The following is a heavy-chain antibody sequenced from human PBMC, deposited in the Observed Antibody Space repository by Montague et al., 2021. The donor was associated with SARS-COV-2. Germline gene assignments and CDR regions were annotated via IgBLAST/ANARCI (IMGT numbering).Heavy chain of an antibody. CDR1: GLSISDSY. V-gene: IGHV4-34*01. CDR3: ECGGTLRYFDRPRRYFDF. D-gene: IGHD3-9*01. Sequence: SETLSLTCTVYGLSISDSYCSWILNPKGTGWGWMGLGDHIHSAWTSSSLVSRITGAIDRSKHQNSLTLNSLTAADTAVYYCECGGTLRYFDRPRRYFDFWGLGTLVTVSS. J-gene: IGHJ4*02. CDR2: GDHIHSA.